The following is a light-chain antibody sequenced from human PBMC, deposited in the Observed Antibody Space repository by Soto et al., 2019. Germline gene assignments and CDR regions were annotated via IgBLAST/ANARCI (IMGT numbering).Light chain of an antibody. V-gene: IGLV1-44*01. CDR1: SSNIGRKP. CDR3: AAWDDSLNGSV. CDR2: NNN. J-gene: IGLJ3*02. Sequence: QSVLAQPPSTSGTPGQRVTISCSGSSSNIGRKPVNWYQQFPGAAPKLLIHNNNKRPSGVPDRFSGSKSGTSASLAISGLQSEDEADYYCAAWDDSLNGSVFGGGTKLTVL.